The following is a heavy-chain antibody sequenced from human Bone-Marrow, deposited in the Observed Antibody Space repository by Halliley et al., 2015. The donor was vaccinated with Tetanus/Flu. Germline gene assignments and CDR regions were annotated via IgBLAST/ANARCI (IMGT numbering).Heavy chain of an antibody. V-gene: IGHV3-48*03. CDR3: ATTRGDWSGYAFDI. J-gene: IGHJ3*02. Sequence: SLRLSCVASGFTFSSYGMHWVRQTPGKGLEWVSYISRRDNTIYYADSVKGRFTISRDNAKNLVFLQMSSLSAEDTAVYYCATTRGDWSGYAFDIWGQGTMVTVSS. CDR2: ISRRDNTI. D-gene: IGHD3-3*01. CDR1: GFTFSSYG.